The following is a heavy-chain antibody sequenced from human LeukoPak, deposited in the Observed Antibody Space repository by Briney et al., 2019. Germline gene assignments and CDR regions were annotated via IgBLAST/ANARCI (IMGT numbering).Heavy chain of an antibody. J-gene: IGHJ5*02. V-gene: IGHV5-51*01. CDR1: GSIFTSYW. CDR3: ARGSSIAAAGELNWFDP. CDR2: IYPGDSDT. Sequence: GESLKISCKGSGSIFTSYWIGWVRQLPGKGLEWMGIIYPGDSDTRYSPSFQGQVTISADKSISTAYLQWSSLKASDTAMYYCARGSSIAAAGELNWFDPWGQGTLVTVSS. D-gene: IGHD6-13*01.